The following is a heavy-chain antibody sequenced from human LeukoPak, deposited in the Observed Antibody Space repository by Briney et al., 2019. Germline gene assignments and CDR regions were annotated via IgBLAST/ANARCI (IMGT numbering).Heavy chain of an antibody. Sequence: GGSLRLSCAASGFTFSSYGMHWVRQAPGKGLEWVAVISYDGSNKYYADSVKGRFTISRDYAKNSLYLQMNSLRHEDTAVYYCARKFVGSSGYFDYWGQGTLVTVSS. CDR1: GFTFSSYG. J-gene: IGHJ4*02. CDR3: ARKFVGSSGYFDY. D-gene: IGHD3-22*01. CDR2: ISYDGSNK. V-gene: IGHV3-30*03.